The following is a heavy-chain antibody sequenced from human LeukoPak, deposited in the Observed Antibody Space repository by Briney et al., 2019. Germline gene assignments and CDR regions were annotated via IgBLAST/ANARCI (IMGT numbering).Heavy chain of an antibody. V-gene: IGHV3-21*01. D-gene: IGHD4-23*01. CDR2: ISSSSSYI. CDR1: GFTFSSYS. CDR3: ARGFGGNIPLYYYYYYMDV. J-gene: IGHJ6*03. Sequence: PGGSLRLSCAASGFTFSSYSMNWVRQAPGKGLEWVSSISSSSSYIYYADSVKGRFTISRDNAKNSLYLQMNSLRAEDTAVYYCARGFGGNIPLYYYYYYMDVWGKGTTVTVSS.